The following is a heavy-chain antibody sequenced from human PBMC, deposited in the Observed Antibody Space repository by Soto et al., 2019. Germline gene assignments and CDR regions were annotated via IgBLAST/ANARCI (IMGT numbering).Heavy chain of an antibody. V-gene: IGHV1-2*02. CDR3: ARGPFNYDRSGYYVY. CDR1: GYSFTGYY. CDR2: INPNSGAT. J-gene: IGHJ1*01. D-gene: IGHD3-22*01. Sequence: ASVKVSCKTSGYSFTGYYIHWVRQAPGQGLEWMGWINPNSGATLYARKFQGRVIVSRDTSISTAFMELSSLRSDDTAVYYCARGPFNYDRSGYYVYWGQGTLVIVSS.